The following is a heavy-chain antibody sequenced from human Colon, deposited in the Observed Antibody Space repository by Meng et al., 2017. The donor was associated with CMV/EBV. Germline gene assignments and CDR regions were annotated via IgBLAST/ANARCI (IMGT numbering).Heavy chain of an antibody. CDR3: AKLPLWGPWQQLVRGDY. CDR1: GFTFSSYA. J-gene: IGHJ4*02. Sequence: GSLRLSCAASGFTFSSYAMSWVRQAPGKGLEWVSVIYSGGSSTYYADSVKGRFTISRDNSKNTLYLQMNSLTAEDTAVYYCAKLPLWGPWQQLVRGDYWGQGTQVTVSS. D-gene: IGHD6-13*01. V-gene: IGHV3-23*03. CDR2: IYSGGSST.